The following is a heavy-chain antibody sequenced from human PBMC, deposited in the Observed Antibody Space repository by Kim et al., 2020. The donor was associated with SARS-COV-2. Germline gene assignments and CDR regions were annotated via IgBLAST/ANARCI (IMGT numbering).Heavy chain of an antibody. Sequence: SVKVSCKASGYTFTGYYMHWVRQAPGQGLEWMGLINPNSCGTNYAQKFHGRVTMTSDTSISTAYMELSRMRSDETAVYYCSTERGIYGSGSYGLFDYWGQGTLVTVSS. V-gene: IGHV1-2*02. CDR1: GYTFTGYY. J-gene: IGHJ4*02. D-gene: IGHD3-10*01. CDR2: INPNSCGT. CDR3: STERGIYGSGSYGLFDY.